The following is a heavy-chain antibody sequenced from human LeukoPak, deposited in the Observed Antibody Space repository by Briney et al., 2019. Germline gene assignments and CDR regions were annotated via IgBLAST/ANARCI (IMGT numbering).Heavy chain of an antibody. J-gene: IGHJ3*02. CDR3: ANYYDFWGHI. Sequence: PSETLSLTCAVYGGSFSGYYWSWIRQPPGKGLEWIGEINHSGSTNYNPSLKSRVTISVDTSKNQFSLKLSSVTAADTAVYYCANYYDFWGHIWGQGIMVTVSS. CDR1: GGSFSGYY. V-gene: IGHV4-34*01. D-gene: IGHD3-3*01. CDR2: INHSGST.